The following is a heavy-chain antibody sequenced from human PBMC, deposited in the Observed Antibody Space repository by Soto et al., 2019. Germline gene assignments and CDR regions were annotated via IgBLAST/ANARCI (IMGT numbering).Heavy chain of an antibody. D-gene: IGHD3-3*01. V-gene: IGHV3-23*01. J-gene: IGHJ4*02. Sequence: GGSLRLSCAASGFTFSSYAMSWVRQAPGKGLEWVSAISGSGGSTYYADSVKGRFTISRDNSKNTLYLQMNSLRAEDTAVYYCAKGRRILRFLEWSTGPIDYWGQGTLVTVSS. CDR2: ISGSGGST. CDR1: GFTFSSYA. CDR3: AKGRRILRFLEWSTGPIDY.